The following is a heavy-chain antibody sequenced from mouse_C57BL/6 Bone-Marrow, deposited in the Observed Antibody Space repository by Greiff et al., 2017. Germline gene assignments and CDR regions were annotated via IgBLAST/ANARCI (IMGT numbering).Heavy chain of an antibody. Sequence: QVHVKQSGAELARPGASVKLSCKASGYTFTSYGISWVKQRTGQGLEWIGEIYPRSGNTYYNEKFKGKATLTADKSSSTAYMELRSLTSEDSAVYFCARTGYYGSSQYYVDYWGQGTTLTVSS. J-gene: IGHJ2*01. CDR1: GYTFTSYG. V-gene: IGHV1-81*01. CDR3: ARTGYYGSSQYYVDY. CDR2: IYPRSGNT. D-gene: IGHD1-1*01.